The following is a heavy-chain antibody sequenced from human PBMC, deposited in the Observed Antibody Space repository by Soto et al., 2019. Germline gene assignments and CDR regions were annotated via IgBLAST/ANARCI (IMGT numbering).Heavy chain of an antibody. CDR3: ARASIYGTNCFAY. V-gene: IGHV3-30*03. CDR2: ISYDGSKK. Sequence: QVQLVESGGGVVQPGRSLRLSCAASGFTFSFYGMHWVRQAPGKGLEWVAVISYDGSKKYYADSVKGRFTISRDDSKNTRCLQMYSLRGEGTAVYYCARASIYGTNCFAYWGQGTLVTVSP. D-gene: IGHD3-10*01. J-gene: IGHJ4*02. CDR1: GFTFSFYG.